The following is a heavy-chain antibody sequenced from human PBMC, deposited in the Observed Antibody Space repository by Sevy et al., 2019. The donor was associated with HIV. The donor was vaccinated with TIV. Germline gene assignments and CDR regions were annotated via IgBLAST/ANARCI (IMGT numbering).Heavy chain of an antibody. Sequence: GGFLRLSCAASGFTFSSYSMVWVRQAPGKGLEWISYISAGSVMIDYADSVKGRFTISRDNVKKSVYLEMNSLRVEDTAVYYCARDWWDTYGYHWLDPWGPGTLVTVSS. CDR1: GFTFSSYS. J-gene: IGHJ5*02. CDR2: ISAGSVMI. CDR3: ARDWWDTYGYHWLDP. D-gene: IGHD5-18*01. V-gene: IGHV3-48*01.